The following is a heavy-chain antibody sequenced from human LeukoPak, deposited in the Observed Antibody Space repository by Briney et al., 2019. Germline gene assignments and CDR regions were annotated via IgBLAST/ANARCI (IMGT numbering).Heavy chain of an antibody. CDR1: GGSISSSSYY. D-gene: IGHD6-19*01. V-gene: IGHV4-39*01. CDR3: ARRGSGWYYFDY. CDR2: IYYSGST. J-gene: IGHJ4*02. Sequence: SETLSLACTVSGGSISSSSYYWGWIRQPPGKGLEWIGSIYYSGSTYYNPSLKSRVTISVDTSKNQFSLKLSSVTAADTAVYYCARRGSGWYYFDYWGQGTLVTVSS.